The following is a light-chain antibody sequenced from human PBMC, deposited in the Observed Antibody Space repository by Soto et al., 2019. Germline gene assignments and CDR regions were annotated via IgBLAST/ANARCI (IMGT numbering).Light chain of an antibody. CDR3: HQYNNWPSFT. Sequence: ETVMTQFPATLSVSPGERATLSCRASQSVTINLAWYQQKPGQAPRLLIYGASTRATGIPARFSGSGSGTDFILTISSLQSEDSAVYYCHQYNNWPSFTFGPATKVDIK. V-gene: IGKV3-15*01. CDR2: GAS. J-gene: IGKJ3*01. CDR1: QSVTIN.